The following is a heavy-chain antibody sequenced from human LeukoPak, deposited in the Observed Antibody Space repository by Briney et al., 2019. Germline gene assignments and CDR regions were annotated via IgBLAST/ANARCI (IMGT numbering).Heavy chain of an antibody. Sequence: GRSLRLSCVGSGFAFHNYAMHWVRRPPGKGLEWVSAINWNSDTKAYADSVKGRFTISRDCARNSLYLQMDRLRPEDTALYYCAKDTGGNGAYFYAMDVWGQGTSVTVSS. CDR3: AKDTGGNGAYFYAMDV. D-gene: IGHD4-23*01. J-gene: IGHJ6*02. CDR1: GFAFHNYA. V-gene: IGHV3-9*01. CDR2: INWNSDTK.